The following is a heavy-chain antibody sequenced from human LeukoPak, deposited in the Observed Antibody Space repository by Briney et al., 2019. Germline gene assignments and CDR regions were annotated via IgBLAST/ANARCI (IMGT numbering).Heavy chain of an antibody. J-gene: IGHJ4*02. D-gene: IGHD2-15*01. CDR3: ASSHCSGGTCYPPGVGY. CDR1: GYSFTSFG. Sequence: ASVKVSCKASGYSFTSFGISWVRQAPGQGLEWMGWISPYNGNTDYAQKVQGRVTMTTDTSTSTAYMELRSLGFDDTAVYYCASSHCSGGTCYPPGVGYWGQGTLVTVSS. V-gene: IGHV1-18*01. CDR2: ISPYNGNT.